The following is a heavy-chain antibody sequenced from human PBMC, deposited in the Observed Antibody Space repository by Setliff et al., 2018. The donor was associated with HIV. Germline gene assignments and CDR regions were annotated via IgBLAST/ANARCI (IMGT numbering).Heavy chain of an antibody. CDR1: GGSISSYC. V-gene: IGHV4-4*09. Sequence: PSETLSLTCTVSGGSISSYCWNWIRQSPGRGLEWIGFIFSSGSTKYNPSLTSRVTMSTDTPNNRFALKLTSVTAADTAVYYCAKRAVQDGTVTSSNWFESWGQGTLVTVSS. CDR2: IFSSGST. D-gene: IGHD1-7*01. CDR3: AKRAVQDGTVTSSNWFES. J-gene: IGHJ5*01.